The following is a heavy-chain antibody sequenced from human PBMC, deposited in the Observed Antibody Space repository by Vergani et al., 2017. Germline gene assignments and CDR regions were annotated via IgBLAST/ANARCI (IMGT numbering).Heavy chain of an antibody. CDR3: ARDRGCSSTSCAWYYYYYMDV. V-gene: IGHV1-69*01. D-gene: IGHD2-2*01. CDR2: IIPIFGTA. CDR1: GGTFSSYA. J-gene: IGHJ6*03. Sequence: QVQLVQSGAEVKKPGSSVKVSCKASGGTFSSYAISWVRQAPGQGLEWMGGIIPIFGTANYAQKFQGRVTITADESTSTAYMELSSLRSEDTAVYYCARDRGCSSTSCAWYYYYYMDVWGKGTTVTVSS.